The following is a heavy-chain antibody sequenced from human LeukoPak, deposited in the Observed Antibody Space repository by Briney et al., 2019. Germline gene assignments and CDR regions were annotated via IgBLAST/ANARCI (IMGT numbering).Heavy chain of an antibody. Sequence: ASVKVSCKASGGTFSSYAISWVRQAPGQGLEWMGGIIPIFGTANYAQKFQGRVTITADKSTSTAYMELSSLRSEDTAVYYCARGGVSAAGFSFDYWGQGTLSPSPQ. CDR1: GGTFSSYA. D-gene: IGHD6-13*01. CDR3: ARGGVSAAGFSFDY. J-gene: IGHJ4*02. CDR2: IIPIFGTA. V-gene: IGHV1-69*06.